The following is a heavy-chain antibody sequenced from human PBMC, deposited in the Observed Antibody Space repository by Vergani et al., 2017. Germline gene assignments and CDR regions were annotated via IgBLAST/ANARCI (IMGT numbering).Heavy chain of an antibody. J-gene: IGHJ6*02. V-gene: IGHV1-69*06. CDR3: AGDFLGIAVMWNYYYYGMDV. CDR2: IIPIFGTA. CDR1: GGTFSSYA. Sequence: QVQLVQSGAEVKKPGSSVKVSCKASGGTFSSYAISWVRQAPGQGLEWMGGIIPIFGTANYAQKFQGRVTITADKSTSTAYMELSSLRSEDTAVYYCAGDFLGIAVMWNYYYYGMDVWGQGTTVTVSS. D-gene: IGHD6-19*01.